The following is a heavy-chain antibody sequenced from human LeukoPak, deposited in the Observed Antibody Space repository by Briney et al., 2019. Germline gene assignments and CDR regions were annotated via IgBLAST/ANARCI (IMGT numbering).Heavy chain of an antibody. CDR2: IYSGGST. V-gene: IGHV3-53*04. CDR3: ARDVGYYGMDV. Sequence: GGSLRLSCAASGFTVSSDYMSWVRQAPGKGLGWGSVIYSGGSTYYADTVKGRFTISRHNSKNTLYLQMNSLRAEDTAVYYCARDVGYYGMDVWGQGTTVTVSS. CDR1: GFTVSSDY. J-gene: IGHJ6*02.